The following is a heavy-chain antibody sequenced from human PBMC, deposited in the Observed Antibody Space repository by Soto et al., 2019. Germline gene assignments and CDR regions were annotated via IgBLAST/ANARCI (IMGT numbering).Heavy chain of an antibody. V-gene: IGHV4-34*01. CDR3: ARGECSSNYCFTRWALDI. J-gene: IGHJ3*02. CDR1: GGPFSGYY. D-gene: IGHD2-2*01. CDR2: IHHSGRT. Sequence: SETLSLTCAVYGGPFSGYYWTWIRQTPGKGLEWIGEIHHSGRTNYNPSLKSRVSISADTSKTQSSLNLTSVTAADTAVYYCARGECSSNYCFTRWALDIWGQGTVVTVSS.